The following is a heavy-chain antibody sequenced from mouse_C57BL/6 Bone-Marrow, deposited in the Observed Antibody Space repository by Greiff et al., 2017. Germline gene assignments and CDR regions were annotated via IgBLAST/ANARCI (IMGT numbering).Heavy chain of an antibody. CDR1: GYTFTDYY. CDR3: APKLGRDYYAMDY. CDR2: INPNNGGT. D-gene: IGHD4-1*01. V-gene: IGHV1-26*01. Sequence: EVQLQQSGPELVKPGASVKISCKASGYTFTDYYMNWVKQSHGKSLEWIGDINPNNGGTSYNQKFKGKATLTVDKSSSTAYMELRSLTSEDSAVYYCAPKLGRDYYAMDYWGQGTSVTVSS. J-gene: IGHJ4*01.